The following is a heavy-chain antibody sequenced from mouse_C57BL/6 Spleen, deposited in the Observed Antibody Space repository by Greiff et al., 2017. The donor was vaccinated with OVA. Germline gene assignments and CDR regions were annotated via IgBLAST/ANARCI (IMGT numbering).Heavy chain of an antibody. CDR1: GFSFNTYA. Sequence: EVQGVESGGGLVQPKGSLKLSCAASGFSFNTYAMNWVRQAPGKGLEWVARIRSKSNNYATYYADSVKDRFTISRDDSESMLYLQMNNLKTEDTAMYYCVRHGGGYYDYFDYWGQGTTLTVSS. CDR3: VRHGGGYYDYFDY. D-gene: IGHD2-3*01. CDR2: IRSKSNNYAT. V-gene: IGHV10-1*01. J-gene: IGHJ2*01.